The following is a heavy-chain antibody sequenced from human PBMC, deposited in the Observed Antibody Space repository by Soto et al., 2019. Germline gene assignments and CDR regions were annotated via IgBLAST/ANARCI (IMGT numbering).Heavy chain of an antibody. CDR1: GFTVSSNY. V-gene: IGHV3-53*01. CDR2: IYSGGST. Sequence: PGGSLRLSCAASGFTVSSNYMSWVRQAPGRGLEWVSVIYSGGSTYYADSVKGRFTISRDNSKNTLYLQMNSLRAEDTAVYYCARVQRIVGASSSIDYWGQGTLVTVSS. CDR3: ARVQRIVGASSSIDY. J-gene: IGHJ4*02. D-gene: IGHD1-26*01.